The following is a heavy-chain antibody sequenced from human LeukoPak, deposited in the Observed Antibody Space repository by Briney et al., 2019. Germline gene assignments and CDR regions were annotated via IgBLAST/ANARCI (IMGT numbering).Heavy chain of an antibody. CDR2: IKSKTGGGTT. V-gene: IGHV3-15*01. CDR1: GFTFSNAW. D-gene: IGHD2-2*01. CDR3: TTDNRFWVVPAAPRGSGP. Sequence: PGGSLRLSSAASGFTFSNAWMSWVRQAPGKGMEWVGRIKSKTGGGTTDYAARVKGRFTISRDDSKNTLYLQMNSLKTEDTAVYYCTTDNRFWVVPAAPRGSGPWGQGTLVTVSS. J-gene: IGHJ5*02.